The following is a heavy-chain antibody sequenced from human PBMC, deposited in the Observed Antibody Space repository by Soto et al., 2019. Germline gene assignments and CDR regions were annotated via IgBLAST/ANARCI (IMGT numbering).Heavy chain of an antibody. Sequence: PSETLSLTCTVSGGSISSSSYYWGWIRQPPGKGLEWIGSIYYSGSTYYNPSLKSRVTISVDTSKNQFSLKLSSVTAADTAVYYCARLNRLSGSYHFDYWGQGTLVTVS. CDR3: ARLNRLSGSYHFDY. V-gene: IGHV4-39*01. CDR1: GGSISSSSYY. CDR2: IYYSGST. J-gene: IGHJ4*02. D-gene: IGHD1-26*01.